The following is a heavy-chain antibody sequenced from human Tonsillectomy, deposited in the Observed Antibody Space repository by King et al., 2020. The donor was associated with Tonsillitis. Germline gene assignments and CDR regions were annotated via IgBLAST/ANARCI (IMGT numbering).Heavy chain of an antibody. CDR3: AKEKWGQVDS. D-gene: IGHD1-26*01. Sequence: VQLVESGAEVKKPGESLKISCTGSGYRFSDHWIGWVRQTPGKGLEWMGIIYPGDSVTRYSLPYQGQVSISVDKSVSTAFLHWSSLKAADTARYYCAKEKWGQVDSWGQGTRVTVSS. CDR2: IYPGDSVT. V-gene: IGHV5-51*03. CDR1: GYRFSDHW. J-gene: IGHJ4*02.